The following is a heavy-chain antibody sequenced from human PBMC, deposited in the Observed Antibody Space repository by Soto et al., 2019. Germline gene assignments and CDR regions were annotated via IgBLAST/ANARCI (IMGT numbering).Heavy chain of an antibody. D-gene: IGHD5-12*01. CDR1: GGTFSSYA. J-gene: IGHJ6*02. Sequence: QVQLVQSGAEVKKPGSSVKVSCKASGGTFSSYAISWVRQAPGQGLEWMGGIIPIFGTANYAQKFQGRVTITADESTSTDYMELSSLRSEDTAVYYCARVRMVATPGYYYYGMDVWGQGTTVTVSS. CDR2: IIPIFGTA. V-gene: IGHV1-69*01. CDR3: ARVRMVATPGYYYYGMDV.